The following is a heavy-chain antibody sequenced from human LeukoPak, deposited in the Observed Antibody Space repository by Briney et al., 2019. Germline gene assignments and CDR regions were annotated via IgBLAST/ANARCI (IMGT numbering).Heavy chain of an antibody. CDR2: IYPGDSDT. V-gene: IGHV5-51*01. CDR1: GYSFTSYW. D-gene: IGHD1-26*01. CDR3: EAGATFEDAFDI. Sequence: GESLKISCKGSGYSFTSYWIGWVRQMPGKGLGLMEIIYPGDSDTRYSPFFEGQVTISADKSISIAYLQWSSLKASDTAMYYCEAGATFEDAFDIWGQGTMVTVSS. J-gene: IGHJ3*02.